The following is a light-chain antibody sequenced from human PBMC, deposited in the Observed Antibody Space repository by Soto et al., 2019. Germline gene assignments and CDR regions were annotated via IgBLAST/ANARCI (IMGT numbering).Light chain of an antibody. J-gene: IGKJ4*01. V-gene: IGKV1-33*01. CDR3: QEYNGLPPFT. CDR2: DAS. CDR1: QDIGET. Sequence: DIQMTQSPASLSASVGDRVTITCRASQDIGETVNWYQQKPMKPPKLLIYDASTLETGVPARFSGSGTGTVFTFTIGRLQPDDVATYFCQEYNGLPPFTFGGGTKVEI.